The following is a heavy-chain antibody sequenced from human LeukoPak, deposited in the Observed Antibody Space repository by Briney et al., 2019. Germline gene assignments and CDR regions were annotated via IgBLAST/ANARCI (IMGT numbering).Heavy chain of an antibody. D-gene: IGHD4-17*01. Sequence: ASVKVSCKASGYTFTGYYMHWVRQAPGQGLEWMGWINPNSGGTNYAQKFQGRVTMTRDASISTAYMELSRLRSDDTAVYYCARERGFLMTTVTQGKDAFDIWGQGTMVTVSS. CDR3: ARERGFLMTTVTQGKDAFDI. V-gene: IGHV1-2*02. J-gene: IGHJ3*02. CDR2: INPNSGGT. CDR1: GYTFTGYY.